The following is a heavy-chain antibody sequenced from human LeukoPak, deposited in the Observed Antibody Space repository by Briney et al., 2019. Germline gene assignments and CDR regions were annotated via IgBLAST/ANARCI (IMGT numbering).Heavy chain of an antibody. D-gene: IGHD5-24*01. J-gene: IGHJ4*02. Sequence: GGSLRLSCAASGFTLTTYGMTWGREAPGKGLEWISYISVSGNTVYYADSVKGRFTVSRDTAKNSLYLEMNSLRAEDTAMFYCARVGDGHSVNYLDSWGQGNMVTVSS. CDR1: GFTLTTYG. CDR3: ARVGDGHSVNYLDS. V-gene: IGHV3-48*01. CDR2: ISVSGNTV.